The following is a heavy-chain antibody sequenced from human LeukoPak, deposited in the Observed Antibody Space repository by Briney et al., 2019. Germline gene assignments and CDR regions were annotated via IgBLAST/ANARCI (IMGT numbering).Heavy chain of an antibody. Sequence: ASVKVSCKASGYIFTGYYMHWVRQAPGQGLEWMGWVNPSGDTKYAQKFQGRVTMTRDTSISTAYMELSRLKSDDTAVYYCARDPLPIVVVKQPIDYWGQGTLVTVSS. CDR1: GYIFTGYY. J-gene: IGHJ4*02. CDR2: VNPSGDT. V-gene: IGHV1-2*02. CDR3: ARDPLPIVVVKQPIDY. D-gene: IGHD3-22*01.